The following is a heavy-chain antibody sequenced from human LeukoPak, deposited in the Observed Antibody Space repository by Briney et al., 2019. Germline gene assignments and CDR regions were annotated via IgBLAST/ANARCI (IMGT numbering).Heavy chain of an antibody. V-gene: IGHV6-1*01. D-gene: IGHD2-2*01. CDR1: ADSFSSNSAA. Sequence: SHTRSLSFSISADSFSSNSAAWNWIRQSPAKGLEWLGRTYYRCKWYNDYAVSVKSRITINPDTSKNQFSLQLNSVTPEDTAVYYCARASNSSYCSSTSCFPSFDYWGQGTLVTVSS. CDR3: ARASNSSYCSSTSCFPSFDY. J-gene: IGHJ4*02. CDR2: TYYRCKWYN.